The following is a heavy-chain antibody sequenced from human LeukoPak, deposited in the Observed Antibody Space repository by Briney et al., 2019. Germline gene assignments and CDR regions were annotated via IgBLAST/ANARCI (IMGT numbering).Heavy chain of an antibody. CDR3: SRAYDSRGYYYVDY. CDR2: IRSKANAYAT. D-gene: IGHD3-22*01. CDR1: GFTFSGST. V-gene: IGHV3-73*01. Sequence: QPGGSLKLSCAASGFTFSGSTIHWVGQAPGKGLEWVGRIRSKANAYATGYAASVKGRFTISRDDSKNTAYLQMNSLKTEDTAVYFCSRAYDSRGYYYVDYWGQGTLVTVSS. J-gene: IGHJ4*02.